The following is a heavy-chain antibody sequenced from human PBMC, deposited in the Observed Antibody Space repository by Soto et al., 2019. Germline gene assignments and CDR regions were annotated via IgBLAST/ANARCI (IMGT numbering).Heavy chain of an antibody. V-gene: IGHV3-23*01. CDR1: GFTFSSYA. D-gene: IGHD3-22*01. J-gene: IGHJ4*02. Sequence: EVQLLESGGALVQPGGSLRISCATSGFTFSSYAMNWVRQAQGKGLELVSAMSGSGLSTSYAASVKGRFTISRDNSKNTLYLHMNSLRAVDTAVYYCARNDSGGLLDYWGQGTLVTVSS. CDR3: ARNDSGGLLDY. CDR2: MSGSGLST.